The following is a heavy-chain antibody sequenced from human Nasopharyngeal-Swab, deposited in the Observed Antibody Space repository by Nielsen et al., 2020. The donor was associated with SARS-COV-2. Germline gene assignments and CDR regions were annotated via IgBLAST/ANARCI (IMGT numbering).Heavy chain of an antibody. V-gene: IGHV3-53*01. CDR3: ARLYNYASSYFDY. Sequence: GGSLRLSCAASGFTFSSYAMSWVRQAPGKGLEWVSIIYSGGSTFYADSVRGRFTISRDNSKNTLFLQMNSLRAEDTAVYYCARLYNYASSYFDYWGQGTLVTVSS. J-gene: IGHJ4*02. CDR2: IYSGGST. D-gene: IGHD5-18*01. CDR1: GFTFSSYA.